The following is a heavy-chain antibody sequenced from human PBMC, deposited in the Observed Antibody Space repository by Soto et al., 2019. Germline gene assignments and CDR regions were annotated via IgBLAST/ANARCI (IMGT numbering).Heavy chain of an antibody. D-gene: IGHD2-15*01. CDR2: SSNGGNT. Sequence: EVQLLESGGGLVQRGGSLRLSCEASGFPFSTYAMTWVRQVPGKGLEWVSTSSNGGNTEVAESLRGRFTVFRDNSKNTIYLHMSSLRAEDSAIYFCARDFRPGLIVPTKSGFDPWGHGTPVTVSS. V-gene: IGHV3-23*01. CDR3: ARDFRPGLIVPTKSGFDP. CDR1: GFPFSTYA. J-gene: IGHJ5*02.